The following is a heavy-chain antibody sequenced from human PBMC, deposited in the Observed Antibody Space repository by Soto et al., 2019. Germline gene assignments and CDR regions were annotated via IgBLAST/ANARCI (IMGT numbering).Heavy chain of an antibody. V-gene: IGHV4-59*01. CDR1: GGSISSYY. D-gene: IGHD6-19*01. CDR2: IYYSGST. CDR3: ARYIAVAGITTNWFDP. Sequence: QVQLQESGPGLVKPSETLSLTCTVSGGSISSYYWSWIRQPPGKGLEWIGYIYYSGSTNYNPSLQSRVTISVDTSKNQFSLKLSSVTAADTAVYYCARYIAVAGITTNWFDPWGQGTLVTVSS. J-gene: IGHJ5*02.